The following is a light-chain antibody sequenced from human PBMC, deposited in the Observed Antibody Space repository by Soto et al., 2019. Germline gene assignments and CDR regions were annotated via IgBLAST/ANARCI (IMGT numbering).Light chain of an antibody. Sequence: VMTQSPATLSVSPGERATLSCRASQNVGGSVAWYQQKPGQAPRLLIYRASTRATGIPARFSGSGSGTEFTLTISSLQSEDFAVYYCQQSRTFAQGTKV. CDR3: QQSRT. J-gene: IGKJ2*01. CDR1: QNVGGS. CDR2: RAS. V-gene: IGKV3-15*01.